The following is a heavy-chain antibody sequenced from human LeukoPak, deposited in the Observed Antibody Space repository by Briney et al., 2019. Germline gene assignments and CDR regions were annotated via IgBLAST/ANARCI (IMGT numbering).Heavy chain of an antibody. Sequence: PSETLSLTCTVSGGSITSYYWSWIRQPPGKGLEWIGYIYYSGTTNYNPSLKSRVTISADTSKNQFSLKLTSVTAADTAVYYCARSSVSGTYSGGYWGQGTLVTVSS. D-gene: IGHD3-10*01. V-gene: IGHV4-59*08. CDR1: GGSITSYY. CDR3: ARSSVSGTYSGGY. J-gene: IGHJ4*02. CDR2: IYYSGTT.